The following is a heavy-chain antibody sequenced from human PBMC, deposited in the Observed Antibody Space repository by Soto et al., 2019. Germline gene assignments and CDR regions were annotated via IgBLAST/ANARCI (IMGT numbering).Heavy chain of an antibody. CDR2: ISDGSDYI. CDR3: ERNDEGGSRL. CDR1: GFTFTSYS. V-gene: IGHV3-21*01. D-gene: IGHD2-2*01. J-gene: IGHJ4*02. Sequence: EVQLVESGGGLVKPGGSLRLSCVASGFTFTSYSMNWVRQAPGKGLEWVSSISDGSDYIVYADSMKGRFTISRDNAKNSLYLEMNSLRAEDTAVYFCERNDEGGSRLWGQGTLVTVSS.